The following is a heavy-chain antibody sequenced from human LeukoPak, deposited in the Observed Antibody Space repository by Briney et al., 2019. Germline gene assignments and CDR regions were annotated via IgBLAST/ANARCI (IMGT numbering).Heavy chain of an antibody. CDR3: ARVRIAVGGTWGIGYYYYGMDV. Sequence: SVTVSCKPSGYSFTGYYIHWVRPAPGQRLEWMGWINPISGGTNNTQKFQGRVSMTRDTSVSTAYMELSRLRSDDTAVYYCARVRIAVGGTWGIGYYYYGMDVWGQGTTVTVSS. J-gene: IGHJ6*02. CDR2: INPISGGT. V-gene: IGHV1-2*02. CDR1: GYSFTGYY. D-gene: IGHD6-19*01.